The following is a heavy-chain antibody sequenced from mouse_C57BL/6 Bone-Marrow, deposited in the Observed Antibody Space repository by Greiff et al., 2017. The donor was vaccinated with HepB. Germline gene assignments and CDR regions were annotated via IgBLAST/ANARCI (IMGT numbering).Heavy chain of an antibody. J-gene: IGHJ3*01. V-gene: IGHV14-4*01. CDR3: TTGFYYGSSYQFAY. Sequence: VQLKESGAELVRPGASVKLSCTASGFNIKDDYMHWVKQRPEQGLEWIGWIDPENGDTEYASKFQGKATITADTSSNTAYLQLSSLTSEDTAVYYCTTGFYYGSSYQFAYWGQGTLVTVSA. D-gene: IGHD1-1*01. CDR1: GFNIKDDY. CDR2: IDPENGDT.